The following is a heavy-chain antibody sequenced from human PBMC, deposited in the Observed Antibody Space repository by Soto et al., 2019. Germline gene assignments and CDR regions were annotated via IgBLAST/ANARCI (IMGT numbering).Heavy chain of an antibody. Sequence: VQLVESGGGVLQPGRSLRLSWAASGFTFSDYAMHLFRQAPGKGLEWVAVVSHDGRNTHYADTVKGRFTISRDSSKNTVSLEMTSLRAEDTAVYYCAKGGRQWLVTADFNYCGQGALVTVSS. CDR3: AKGGRQWLVTADFNY. V-gene: IGHV3-30*18. D-gene: IGHD6-19*01. J-gene: IGHJ4*02. CDR2: VSHDGRNT. CDR1: GFTFSDYA.